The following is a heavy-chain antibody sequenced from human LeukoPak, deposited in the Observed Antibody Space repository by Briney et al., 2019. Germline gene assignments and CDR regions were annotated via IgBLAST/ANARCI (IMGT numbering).Heavy chain of an antibody. Sequence: SDTLSLTCIVSGGSISTYYCSWIRQPAGKGLEWIGRIYTSGSTNYNPSLKSRVTISIDKSKNQFSLSLSSVTAEDTAVYCCARGLGYGAYYFAYWRQGMLVTVSS. J-gene: IGHJ4*02. CDR3: ARGLGYGAYYFAY. V-gene: IGHV4-4*07. CDR1: GGSISTYY. CDR2: IYTSGST. D-gene: IGHD5-18*01.